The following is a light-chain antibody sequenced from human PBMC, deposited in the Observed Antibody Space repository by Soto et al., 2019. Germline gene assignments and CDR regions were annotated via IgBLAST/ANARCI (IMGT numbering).Light chain of an antibody. J-gene: IGKJ5*01. CDR3: QQYGSSHRIT. V-gene: IGKV3-20*01. CDR1: QSVSSSY. CDR2: GAS. Sequence: EIVLTQSPGTLSLSPGEISTLSCRASQSVSSSYLAWYQQKPGQAPRLLIYGASSRATGIPDRFSGSGSGTDFTLTISRLETEDFAVYYCQQYGSSHRITFGHGTRLEIK.